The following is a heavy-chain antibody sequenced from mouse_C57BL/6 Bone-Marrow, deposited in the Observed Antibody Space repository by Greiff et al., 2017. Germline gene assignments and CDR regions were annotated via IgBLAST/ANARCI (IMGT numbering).Heavy chain of an antibody. J-gene: IGHJ1*03. V-gene: IGHV5-9*01. CDR3: SRQVTTVLATKYFDV. Sequence: EVQLVESGGGLVKPGGSLTLSCAASGFTFSSYPMSWVRQTPEKRLQWVAAISGGVGNTYYPDSVKGRFTLSRDNDKNILYRQMSSLRSEDTALYYCSRQVTTVLATKYFDVWGTGTTGTVSS. D-gene: IGHD1-1*01. CDR1: GFTFSSYP. CDR2: ISGGVGNT.